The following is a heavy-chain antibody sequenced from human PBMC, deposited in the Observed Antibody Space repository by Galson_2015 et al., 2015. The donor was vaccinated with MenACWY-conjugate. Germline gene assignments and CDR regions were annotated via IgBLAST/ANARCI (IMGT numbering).Heavy chain of an antibody. J-gene: IGHJ4*02. CDR1: GYPFSRYG. CDR3: ASGSIVRGVMTESSIHYFES. V-gene: IGHV1-18*01. D-gene: IGHD3-10*01. CDR2: ISAYNGDT. Sequence: QSGAEVKKPGASVKVSCQAYGYPFSRYGINWVRQAPGQGLEWMGWISAYNGDTNYAQKLQDRVTMTTDKSTNTAYMHLRSLRSDDTAVYYCASGSIVRGVMTESSIHYFESWGPGTQVTVSS.